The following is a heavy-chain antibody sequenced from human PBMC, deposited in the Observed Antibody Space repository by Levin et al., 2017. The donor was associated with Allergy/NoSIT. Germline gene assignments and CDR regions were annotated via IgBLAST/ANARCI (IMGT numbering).Heavy chain of an antibody. CDR1: GYTFTDYY. D-gene: IGHD6-13*01. J-gene: IGHJ5*02. CDR3: ARQRDAAAGT. Sequence: ASVKVSCKASGYTFTDYYMHWVRQAPGQGLEWMGWINPNSGGTNYAQKFQGRVTMTRDTSISTAYMELSRLRSDDTAVYYCARQRDAAAGTWGQGTLVAVSS. V-gene: IGHV1-2*02. CDR2: INPNSGGT.